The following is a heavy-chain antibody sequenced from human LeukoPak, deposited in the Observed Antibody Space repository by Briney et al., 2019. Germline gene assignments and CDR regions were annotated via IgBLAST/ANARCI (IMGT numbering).Heavy chain of an antibody. Sequence: SETLSLTCTVSGGSISSSSYYWGWIRQPPGKGLEWIGSIYYSGSTYYNPSLKSRVTISVDTSKNQFSLKLSSVTAADTAVYYCARRDNYFDYWGQGTLVTVSS. CDR1: GGSISSSSYY. V-gene: IGHV4-39*01. J-gene: IGHJ4*02. CDR3: ARRDNYFDY. CDR2: IYYSGST. D-gene: IGHD5-24*01.